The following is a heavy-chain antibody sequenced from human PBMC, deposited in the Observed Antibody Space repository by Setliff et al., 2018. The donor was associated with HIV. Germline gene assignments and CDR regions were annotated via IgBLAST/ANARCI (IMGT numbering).Heavy chain of an antibody. Sequence: SETLSLTCAVSGGSISSGGYSWSWIRQPPGKGLEWIGYIYHSGSTYYNPSLKSRVTISVDRSKNQFSLKLSSVTAADTAVYYCARPPWFGELSYFDYWGQGTLVTVSS. D-gene: IGHD3-10*01. CDR2: IYHSGST. V-gene: IGHV4-30-2*01. CDR1: GGSISSGGYS. CDR3: ARPPWFGELSYFDY. J-gene: IGHJ4*02.